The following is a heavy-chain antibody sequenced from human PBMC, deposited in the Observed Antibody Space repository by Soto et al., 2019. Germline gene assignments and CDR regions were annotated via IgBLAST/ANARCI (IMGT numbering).Heavy chain of an antibody. CDR2: ISGSSSYI. CDR3: ARAPDRSGYSSGCFDY. D-gene: IGHD6-19*01. V-gene: IGHV3-21*01. Sequence: GGSLRLSCAASGFTFSSYAMSWVRQAPGKGLEWVSAISGSSSYIYYADSVKGRFTISRDNAKNSLYLQMNSLRAEDTAVYYCARAPDRSGYSSGCFDYWGQGTLVTVSS. CDR1: GFTFSSYA. J-gene: IGHJ4*02.